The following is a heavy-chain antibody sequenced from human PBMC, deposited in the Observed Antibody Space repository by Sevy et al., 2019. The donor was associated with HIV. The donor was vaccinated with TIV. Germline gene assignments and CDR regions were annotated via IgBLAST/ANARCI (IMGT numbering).Heavy chain of an antibody. D-gene: IGHD3-3*01. Sequence: GGSLRLSCAASGFTLSSYGMHWVRQAPGKGLEWVAVIRYDGSNKYYADSVKVRFTISRDNSKNTLYLQMNSLRAEDTAVYYCAGVRLGITISAEWGGGMDVWGQGTTVTVSS. CDR2: IRYDGSNK. CDR3: AGVRLGITISAEWGGGMDV. J-gene: IGHJ6*02. CDR1: GFTLSSYG. V-gene: IGHV3-33*01.